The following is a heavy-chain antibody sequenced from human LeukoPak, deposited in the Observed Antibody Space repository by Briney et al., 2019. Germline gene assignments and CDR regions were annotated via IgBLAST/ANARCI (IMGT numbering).Heavy chain of an antibody. D-gene: IGHD2-15*01. Sequence: SVKVSCKASGGTFSSYAISWVRQAPGRGLEWMGRIIPIFGTANYAQKFQGRVTITTDESTSTAYMELSSLRSEDTAVYYCASLHCSGGSCYFYWGQGTLVTVSS. CDR1: GGTFSSYA. J-gene: IGHJ4*02. V-gene: IGHV1-69*05. CDR3: ASLHCSGGSCYFY. CDR2: IIPIFGTA.